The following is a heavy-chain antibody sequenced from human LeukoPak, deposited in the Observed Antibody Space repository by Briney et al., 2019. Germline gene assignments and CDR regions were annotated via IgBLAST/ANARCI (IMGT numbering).Heavy chain of an antibody. CDR1: VGSFSGYD. J-gene: IGHJ5*02. CDR3: ARGRQLVRVRWFDP. D-gene: IGHD6-13*01. Sequence: SESLSLTCAVYVGSFSGYDCSWIRQPPWKGLEWIGEINHSGSTNYNPSLKSRVTISVDTSKNQFSLKLSSVTAADTAVYYCARGRQLVRVRWFDPWGQGTLVTVSS. CDR2: INHSGST. V-gene: IGHV4-34*01.